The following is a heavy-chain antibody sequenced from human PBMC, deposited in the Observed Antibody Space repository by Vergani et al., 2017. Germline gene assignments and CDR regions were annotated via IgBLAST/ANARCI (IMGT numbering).Heavy chain of an antibody. V-gene: IGHV2-70*01. CDR2: IDWDDDK. D-gene: IGHD3-16*01. CDR3: ARMIDPQVRPACRWGWFDP. J-gene: IGHJ5*02. Sequence: QVTLKESGPVLVKPTQTLTLTCTFSGFSLSTSGMCVSWIRQPPGKALEWLALIDWDDDKYYSTSLKTRLTISKDTSKNQVVLTMTNMDPVDTATYYCARMIDPQVRPACRWGWFDPWGQGTLVTVSS. CDR1: GFSLSTSGMC.